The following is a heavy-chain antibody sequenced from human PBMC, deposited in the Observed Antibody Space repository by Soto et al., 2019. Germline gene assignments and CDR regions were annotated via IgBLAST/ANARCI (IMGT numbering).Heavy chain of an antibody. V-gene: IGHV3-21*01. CDR3: ARLRPVRNQMSIAARPNPGGWFDP. Sequence: PGGSLRLSCAASGFTFSSYSMNWVRQAPGKGLEWASSISSSSSYIYYADSVKGRFTISRDNAKNSLYLQMNSLRAEDTAVYYCARLRPVRNQMSIAARPNPGGWFDPWGQGTLVTVSS. CDR1: GFTFSSYS. CDR2: ISSSSSYI. D-gene: IGHD6-6*01. J-gene: IGHJ5*02.